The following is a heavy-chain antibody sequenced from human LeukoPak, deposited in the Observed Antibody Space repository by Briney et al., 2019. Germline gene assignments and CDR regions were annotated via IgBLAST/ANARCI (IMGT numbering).Heavy chain of an antibody. J-gene: IGHJ5*02. CDR3: AREGLGTTFSAWFDP. CDR1: GFTFDDYA. CDR2: ISWNSGSI. D-gene: IGHD1-7*01. Sequence: GRSLRLSCAASGFTFDDYAMHWVRQAPGKGLEWVSGISWNSGSIAYADSVKGRFTISRDNSKNTLYLQVNSLRAEDTAVYYCAREGLGTTFSAWFDPWGQGTLVIVPS. V-gene: IGHV3-9*01.